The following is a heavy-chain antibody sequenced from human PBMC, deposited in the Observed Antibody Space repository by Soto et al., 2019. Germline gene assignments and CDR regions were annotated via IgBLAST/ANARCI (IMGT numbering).Heavy chain of an antibody. Sequence: EVQLVESGGGLVQPGRSLRLSCAASGFTFDDYAMHWVRQAPGKGLEWVSGISWNSGSIGYADSVKGRFTISRDNAKNSLYLQMNSLRAEDTALYYCAKGGQQPDPNTHRNWGQGTLVTVSS. CDR3: AKGGQQPDPNTHRN. V-gene: IGHV3-9*01. J-gene: IGHJ4*02. D-gene: IGHD6-13*01. CDR2: ISWNSGSI. CDR1: GFTFDDYA.